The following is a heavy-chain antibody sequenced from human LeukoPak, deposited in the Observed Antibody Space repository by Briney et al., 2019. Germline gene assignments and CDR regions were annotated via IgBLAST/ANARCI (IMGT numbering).Heavy chain of an antibody. V-gene: IGHV1-2*02. CDR3: ARFPAGGVVIRKYYFDY. CDR1: GYTFTGYY. D-gene: IGHD3-3*01. J-gene: IGHJ4*02. CDR2: INPNSGGT. Sequence: ASVKVSCKASGYTFTGYYLHWVRQAPGQGLEWMGWINPNSGGTNYAQKFQGRVTMTRDTSISTAYMELSRLRYDDTAVFYCARFPAGGVVIRKYYFDYWGQGTLVIVSS.